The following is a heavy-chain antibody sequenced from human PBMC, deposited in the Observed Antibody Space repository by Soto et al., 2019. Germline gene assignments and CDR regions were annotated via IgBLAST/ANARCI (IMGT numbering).Heavy chain of an antibody. J-gene: IGHJ6*03. CDR1: GFTFSSYA. V-gene: IGHV3-23*01. Sequence: GGSLRLSCAASGFTFSSYAMSWVRQAPGKGLEWVSAISGSGGSTYYADSVKGRFTISRDNSKNTLYLQMNSLRAEDTAVYYCAKDCTIFGVVFNYMDVWGKGTTVTVSS. CDR3: AKDCTIFGVVFNYMDV. D-gene: IGHD3-3*01. CDR2: ISGSGGST.